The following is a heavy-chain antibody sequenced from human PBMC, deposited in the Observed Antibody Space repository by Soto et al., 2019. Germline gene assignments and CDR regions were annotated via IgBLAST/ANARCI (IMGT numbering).Heavy chain of an antibody. J-gene: IGHJ4*02. CDR1: GDSISSGGYY. V-gene: IGHV4-31*03. D-gene: IGHD3-10*01. Sequence: QVQLQESGPGLVKPSQTLSLTCSVSGDSISSGGYYWSWIRQHPGKGLEWIGNIYYSGSTFYNPSLKSRVTISVDTSKNQFSLKLSSVTAADTAVYYCARASGSSYKYLDSWGQGTLVTVSS. CDR3: ARASGSSYKYLDS. CDR2: IYYSGST.